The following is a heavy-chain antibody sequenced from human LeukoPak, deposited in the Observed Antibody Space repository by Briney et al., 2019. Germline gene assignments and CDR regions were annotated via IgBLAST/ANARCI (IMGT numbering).Heavy chain of an antibody. CDR3: ARGLSSIAAVLYYYYYMDV. D-gene: IGHD6-6*01. J-gene: IGHJ6*03. Sequence: PSETLSLTCTVSGGSISSYYWSWIRQPPGKGLEWIGYIYYNGSTNYNPSLKSRVTISVDTSKNQFSLKLSSVTAADTAVYYCARGLSSIAAVLYYYYYMDVWGKGTTVTVSS. CDR2: IYYNGST. CDR1: GGSISSYY. V-gene: IGHV4-59*01.